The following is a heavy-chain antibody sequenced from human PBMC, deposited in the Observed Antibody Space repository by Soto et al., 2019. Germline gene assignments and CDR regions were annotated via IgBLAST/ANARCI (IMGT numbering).Heavy chain of an antibody. CDR1: GFTFSSYG. V-gene: IGHV3-30*18. Sequence: QVQLVESGGGVVQPGRSLRLSCAASGFTFSSYGMHWVRQAPGKGLEWVAVISYDGSNKYYADSVKGRFTISRDNSKNTLYLQMNSVRAEDTAVYYCAKGPIVWFGDHHSANAFDIWGQGTMVTVSS. J-gene: IGHJ3*02. CDR3: AKGPIVWFGDHHSANAFDI. D-gene: IGHD3-10*01. CDR2: ISYDGSNK.